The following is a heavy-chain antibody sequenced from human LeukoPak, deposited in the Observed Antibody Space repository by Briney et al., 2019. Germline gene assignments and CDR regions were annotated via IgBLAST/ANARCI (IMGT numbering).Heavy chain of an antibody. V-gene: IGHV3-74*01. Sequence: GGSLRLSCVASGFTFSSYWMHWVRQAPGKGLVWVSRINSDGSSTSYADSVKGRFTISRDNAKNTLYLQMNSLRAEDTAVYYCARVLRYFDWTHAFDIWGQGTMVTVSS. CDR2: INSDGSST. D-gene: IGHD3-9*01. CDR3: ARVLRYFDWTHAFDI. J-gene: IGHJ3*02. CDR1: GFTFSSYW.